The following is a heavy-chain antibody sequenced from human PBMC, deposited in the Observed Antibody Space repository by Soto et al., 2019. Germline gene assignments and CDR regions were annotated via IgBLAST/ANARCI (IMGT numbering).Heavy chain of an antibody. CDR2: IYYSGST. CDR3: AGKAGYCSGGSCYVDIDY. Sequence: QVQLQESGPGLVKPSETLSLTCTVSGGSISSYYWSWIRQPPGKGLEWIGYIYYSGSTNYNPSLKSRVTIAVGTSKNQFSLKLSSVTAADTAVYYCAGKAGYCSGGSCYVDIDYWGQGTLVTVSS. V-gene: IGHV4-59*01. J-gene: IGHJ4*02. CDR1: GGSISSYY. D-gene: IGHD2-15*01.